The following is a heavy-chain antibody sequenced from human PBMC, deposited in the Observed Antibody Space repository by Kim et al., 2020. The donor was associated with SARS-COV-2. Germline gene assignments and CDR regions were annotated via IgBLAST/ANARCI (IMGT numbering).Heavy chain of an antibody. CDR2: ISYDGSNK. CDR3: ARGAQGLDY. Sequence: GGSLRLSCAASGFTFSSYAMHWVRQAPGKGLEWVAVISYDGSNKYYADSVKGRFTISRDNSKNTLYLQMNSLRAEDTAVYYCARGAQGLDYWGQGTLVTVSS. J-gene: IGHJ4*02. V-gene: IGHV3-30*04. CDR1: GFTFSSYA.